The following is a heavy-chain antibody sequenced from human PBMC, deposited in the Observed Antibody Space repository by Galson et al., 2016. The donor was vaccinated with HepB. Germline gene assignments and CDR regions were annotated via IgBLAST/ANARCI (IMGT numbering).Heavy chain of an antibody. J-gene: IGHJ4*02. CDR1: GFTFSTYA. Sequence: SLRLSCAASGFTFSTYAMSWVRQAPGKGLEWVSGISGSGGSTTYADSVKGRFTISRDNSKNTLYLHMNSLRAEDTAVYFCAKAPVSLVTMILVVITTYFDYWGQGTLVTVSA. D-gene: IGHD3-22*01. CDR2: ISGSGGST. V-gene: IGHV3-23*01. CDR3: AKAPVSLVTMILVVITTYFDY.